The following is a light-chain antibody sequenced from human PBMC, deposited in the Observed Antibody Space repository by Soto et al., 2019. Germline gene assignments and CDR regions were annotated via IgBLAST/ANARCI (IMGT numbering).Light chain of an antibody. CDR2: ATS. J-gene: IGKJ1*01. CDR1: QSISSY. CDR3: QQSYSTWT. Sequence: DIQMTQSQSSLSASVADSATITCRASQSISSYLNWYQQKSGKAPKLLIYATSSLQSGVPSRFIGSGSGTDFTLTISSLEPEEFATYYCQQSYSTWTFGQGTKVEIK. V-gene: IGKV1-39*01.